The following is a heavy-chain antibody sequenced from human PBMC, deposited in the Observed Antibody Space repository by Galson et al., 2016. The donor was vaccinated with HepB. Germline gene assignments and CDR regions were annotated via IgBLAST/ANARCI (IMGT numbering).Heavy chain of an antibody. V-gene: IGHV1-18*01. CDR2: ISTYSGNT. CDR3: ARAVQYRFDS. J-gene: IGHJ4*02. D-gene: IGHD2/OR15-2a*01. CDR1: GYTFTTSG. Sequence: SVKVSCKASGYTFTTSGISWVRQAPGQGLEWMGWISTYSGNTKYAQKFQGGLTLPTDTSTTTAYMELRSLRFDDTALYYCARAVQYRFDSWGQGTLVTVSS.